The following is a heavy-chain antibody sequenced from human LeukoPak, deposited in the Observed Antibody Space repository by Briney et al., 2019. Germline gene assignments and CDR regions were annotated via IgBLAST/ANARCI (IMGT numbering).Heavy chain of an antibody. CDR3: AKTTSGYPEMDIDY. J-gene: IGHJ4*02. Sequence: GGSLRLSCAVSGFTFSSYAMSWVRQAPGKGLEWVSAISGSGGSTYYADSVKGRFTISRDNSKNTLYLQMNSLRAEDTAVYYCAKTTSGYPEMDIDYWGQGTLVTVSS. D-gene: IGHD3-22*01. CDR2: ISGSGGST. CDR1: GFTFSSYA. V-gene: IGHV3-23*01.